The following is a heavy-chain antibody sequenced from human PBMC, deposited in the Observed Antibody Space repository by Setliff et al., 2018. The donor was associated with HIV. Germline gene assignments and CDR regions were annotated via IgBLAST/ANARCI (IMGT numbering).Heavy chain of an antibody. J-gene: IGHJ1*01. D-gene: IGHD3-9*01. V-gene: IGHV1-2*02. CDR3: ARGGQNALRYCDWLPEGEYFHH. CDR1: GYSFTGYY. CDR2: INPNSGGT. Sequence: ASVKVSCKASGYSFTGYYIHWMRQAPGQGPEWLGWINPNSGGTNYAQKFQGRVTMPRDTSISTASMDLRSLRSDDTAFYYCARGGQNALRYCDWLPEGEYFHHWGQGTLVTVPQ.